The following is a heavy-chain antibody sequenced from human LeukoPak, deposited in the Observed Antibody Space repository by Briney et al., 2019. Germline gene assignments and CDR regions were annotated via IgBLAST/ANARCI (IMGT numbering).Heavy chain of an antibody. CDR3: ARALYYYDSSGYPYYYYYGMDV. J-gene: IGHJ6*02. CDR2: IIPIFGTA. CDR1: GGTFSSYA. Sequence: GASVKVSCKASGGTFSSYAISWVRQAPGQGLEWMGGIIPIFGTANYAQKFQGRVTITADESTSTAYMELSSLRSEDTAVYYCARALYYYDSSGYPYYYYYGMDVWGQGTTVTVSS. D-gene: IGHD3-22*01. V-gene: IGHV1-69*13.